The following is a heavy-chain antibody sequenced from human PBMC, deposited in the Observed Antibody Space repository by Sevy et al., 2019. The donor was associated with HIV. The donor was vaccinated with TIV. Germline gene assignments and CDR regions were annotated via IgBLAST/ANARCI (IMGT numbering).Heavy chain of an antibody. D-gene: IGHD1-26*01. V-gene: IGHV3-33*01. CDR1: GFTPSTYG. Sequence: GGSLRLSCAASGFTPSTYGMHWVRQAPGKGLEWVAVIEYDGSNKYYSDSVRGRFTISRDNSKNTLFLQMDSLRGEDTAVYYCARDPRMYGYYLLAYFDYWGHGTLVTVSS. CDR3: ARDPRMYGYYLLAYFDY. CDR2: IEYDGSNK. J-gene: IGHJ4*01.